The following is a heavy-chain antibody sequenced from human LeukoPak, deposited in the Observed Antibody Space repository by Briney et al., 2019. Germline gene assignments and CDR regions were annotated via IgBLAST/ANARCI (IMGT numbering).Heavy chain of an antibody. J-gene: IGHJ4*02. CDR3: ARTTLAVAGTFDY. Sequence: GESLKISCKGSGYSFNTYWIGWVRQMPGKGLEWMGIIYPGDSDTRYSPSFQGQVTISADKSISTAYLQWSSLKASDTAMYYCARTTLAVAGTFDYWGQGTLVTVSS. V-gene: IGHV5-51*01. CDR1: GYSFNTYW. CDR2: IYPGDSDT. D-gene: IGHD6-19*01.